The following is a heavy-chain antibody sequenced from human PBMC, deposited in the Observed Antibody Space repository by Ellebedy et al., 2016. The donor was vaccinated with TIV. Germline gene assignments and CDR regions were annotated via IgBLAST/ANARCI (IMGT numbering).Heavy chain of an antibody. CDR2: IYYSGST. V-gene: IGHV4-39*07. CDR3: ARRKGSENYSPLEFDY. Sequence: MPSETLSLTCTVSGGSISSSSYYWGWIRQPPGKGLEWIGSIYYSGSTYYNPSLKSRVTISVDTSKNQFSLKLSSVTAADTAVYYCARRKGSENYSPLEFDYWGQGTLVTVSS. J-gene: IGHJ4*02. D-gene: IGHD1-26*01. CDR1: GGSISSSSYY.